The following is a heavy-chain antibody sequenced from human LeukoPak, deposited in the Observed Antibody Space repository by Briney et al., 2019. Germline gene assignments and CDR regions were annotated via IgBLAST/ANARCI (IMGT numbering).Heavy chain of an antibody. D-gene: IGHD4-17*01. CDR3: ARETTVIKKIDY. V-gene: IGHV3-21*01. CDR2: ISSSSGYI. J-gene: IGHJ4*02. CDR1: GFTFSSYS. Sequence: GGSLRLSCAASGFTFSSYSMNWVRQAPGKGLEWVSSISSSSGYIYYADSVKGRFTISRDNAKNSLYLQMNSLRDEDTAIYYCARETTVIKKIDYWGQGTLVTVSS.